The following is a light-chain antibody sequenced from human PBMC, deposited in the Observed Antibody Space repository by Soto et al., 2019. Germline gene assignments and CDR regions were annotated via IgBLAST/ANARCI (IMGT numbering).Light chain of an antibody. CDR1: SSDVGGYKY. J-gene: IGLJ1*01. CDR2: EVS. V-gene: IGLV2-14*01. CDR3: FSYTSSTAYV. Sequence: QSALTQPASVSGSPGQSITISCTGTSSDVGGYKYVSWYPLHPGKAPKPMIYEVSNRPSGISNRFSASKSGNTASLTISGLQAEDEADYYCFSYTSSTAYVFGTGTKLTVL.